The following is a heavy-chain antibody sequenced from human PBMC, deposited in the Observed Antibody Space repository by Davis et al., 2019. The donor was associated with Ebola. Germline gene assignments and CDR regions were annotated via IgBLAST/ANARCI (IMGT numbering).Heavy chain of an antibody. CDR2: ISGSGGST. CDR3: ARDGILPYEYSYGLDY. CDR1: GFTFSSYA. Sequence: GESLKISCAASGFTFSSYAMSWVRQAPGKGLEWVSAISGSGGSTYYADSVKGRFTISRDNSKNTLYLQMNSLRAEDTAVYYCARDGILPYEYSYGLDYWGQGTLVTVSS. J-gene: IGHJ4*02. D-gene: IGHD5-18*01. V-gene: IGHV3-23*01.